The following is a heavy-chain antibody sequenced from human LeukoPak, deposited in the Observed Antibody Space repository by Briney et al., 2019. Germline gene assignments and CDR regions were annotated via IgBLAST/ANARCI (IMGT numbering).Heavy chain of an antibody. V-gene: IGHV4-39*01. CDR2: IYYSGST. CDR1: GGSISSSSYY. J-gene: IGHJ5*02. CDR3: ARQGIRRITMPNWFDP. D-gene: IGHD3-10*01. Sequence: PSETLSLTCTVSGGSISSSSYYWGWIRQPPGKGLEWIGSIYYSGSTYYNPSLKSRVTLSVDTSKNQFSLKLSSVTAADTAVYYCARQGIRRITMPNWFDPWGQGTLVTVSS.